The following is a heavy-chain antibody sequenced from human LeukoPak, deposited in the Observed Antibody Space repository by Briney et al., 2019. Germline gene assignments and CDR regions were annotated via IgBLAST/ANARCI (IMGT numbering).Heavy chain of an antibody. CDR1: GFTFSSYA. CDR3: AKELGYCSSTSCYRGFANPFDY. J-gene: IGHJ4*02. V-gene: IGHV3-23*01. Sequence: HSGGSLRLSCAASGFTFSSYAMSWVRQAPGKGLEWVSAISGSGGSTYYADSVKGRFTISRDNSKNTLYLQMNSLRAEDTAVYYCAKELGYCSSTSCYRGFANPFDYWGQGTLVTVSS. CDR2: ISGSGGST. D-gene: IGHD2-2*02.